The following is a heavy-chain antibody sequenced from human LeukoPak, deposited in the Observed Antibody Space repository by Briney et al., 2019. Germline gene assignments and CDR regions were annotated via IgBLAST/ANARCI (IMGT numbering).Heavy chain of an antibody. Sequence: GGSLRLSCAASGFTFSSYWMSWVRQAPGKGLEWVANIKQDGSEKYYVDSVKGRCTISRDNAKNSLYLQMNSLRAEDTAVYYCARALYGDYASFDYWGQGPLVTVSS. CDR1: GFTFSSYW. V-gene: IGHV3-7*01. J-gene: IGHJ4*02. D-gene: IGHD4-17*01. CDR2: IKQDGSEK. CDR3: ARALYGDYASFDY.